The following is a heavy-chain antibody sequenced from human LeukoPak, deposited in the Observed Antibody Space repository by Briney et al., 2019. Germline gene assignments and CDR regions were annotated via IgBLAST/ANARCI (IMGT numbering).Heavy chain of an antibody. CDR3: AASGYSTRWYYYDF. D-gene: IGHD2-8*01. CDR1: GGPISSSSYY. CDR2: IYYSGSS. V-gene: IGHV4-39*01. Sequence: PSETLSLTCTVSGGPISSSSYYWGWIRQPPGKGLEWIGSIYYSGSSYYTPSLKSRLTISVDTSKGQFSLKLTSVTAADTAVYYCAASGYSTRWYYYDFWGQGTLVTVSS. J-gene: IGHJ4*02.